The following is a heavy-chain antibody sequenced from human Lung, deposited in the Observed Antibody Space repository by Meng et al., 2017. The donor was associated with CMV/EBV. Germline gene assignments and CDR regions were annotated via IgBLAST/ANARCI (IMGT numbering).Heavy chain of an antibody. CDR2: ISRESGSI. CDR3: AKAPGGYDYYIDS. J-gene: IGHJ4*02. Sequence: SXKISCAASGFTFGDYAMHWVRQAPGKGLEWVSGISRESGSIAYADSVKGRFTISRDNAWNSLYLQMNSLKFEDMALYYCAKAPGGYDYYIDSWGQGTLVTVSS. D-gene: IGHD3-16*01. CDR1: GFTFGDYA. V-gene: IGHV3-9*03.